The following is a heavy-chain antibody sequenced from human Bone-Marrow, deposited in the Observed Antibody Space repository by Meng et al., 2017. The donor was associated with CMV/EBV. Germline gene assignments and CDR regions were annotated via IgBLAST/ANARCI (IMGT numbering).Heavy chain of an antibody. D-gene: IGHD3-3*01. CDR3: ARAPPPLNSNFGVVIRSYYYYYGMDV. CDR2: ISAYNGNT. V-gene: IGHV1-18*01. J-gene: IGHJ6*02. Sequence: ASVKVSCKASGYTFTSYGISWVRQAPGQGLEWMGWISAYNGNTNYAQKLQGRVTMTTDTSTSTAYMELRSLRSDDTAVYYCARAPPPLNSNFGVVIRSYYYYYGMDVWGQGTTVTVS. CDR1: GYTFTSYG.